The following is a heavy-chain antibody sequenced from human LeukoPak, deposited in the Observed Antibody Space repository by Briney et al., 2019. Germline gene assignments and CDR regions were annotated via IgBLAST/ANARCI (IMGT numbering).Heavy chain of an antibody. D-gene: IGHD3-22*01. V-gene: IGHV3-21*01. CDR1: GFTFSSYS. CDR3: AGHLASYYYDSSGYLHDAFDI. CDR2: ISSSSSYI. J-gene: IGHJ3*02. Sequence: GGSLRLSCAASGFTFSSYSMNWVRQAPGKGLEWVSSISSSSSYIYYADSVKSRFTISRDNAKNSLYLQMNSLRAEDTAVYYCAGHLASYYYDSSGYLHDAFDIWGQGTMVTVSS.